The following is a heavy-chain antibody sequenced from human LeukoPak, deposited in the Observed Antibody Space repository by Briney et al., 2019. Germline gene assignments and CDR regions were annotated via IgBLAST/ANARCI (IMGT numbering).Heavy chain of an antibody. J-gene: IGHJ4*02. D-gene: IGHD6-13*01. CDR3: ARLPGRFDSSGWSGYY. CDR2: IYSGGST. Sequence: PGGSLRLSCAASGFTVSSNDMNWVRQAPGKGLEWVSVIYSGGSTYYADSVKGRFTISRDNSKNTLYLQMNSLRAEDTAVYYCARLPGRFDSSGWSGYYWGQGTLVTVSS. V-gene: IGHV3-53*01. CDR1: GFTVSSND.